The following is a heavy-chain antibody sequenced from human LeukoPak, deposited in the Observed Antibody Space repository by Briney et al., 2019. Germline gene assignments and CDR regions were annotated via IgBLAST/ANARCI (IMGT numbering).Heavy chain of an antibody. D-gene: IGHD2/OR15-2a*01. CDR2: FSYSGGT. Sequence: SETLSLTCTVTGGSFSTDYWSWIRQPPEEGLGWIGHFSYSGGTTYNPSLKSRVTLSVDTTRTQFSLKLTSVTAADTTLYYCAIGQDGKYYLNYFDYWGQGDLGTVSS. CDR3: AIGQDGKYYLNYFDY. CDR1: GGSFSTDY. J-gene: IGHJ4*02. V-gene: IGHV4-59*01.